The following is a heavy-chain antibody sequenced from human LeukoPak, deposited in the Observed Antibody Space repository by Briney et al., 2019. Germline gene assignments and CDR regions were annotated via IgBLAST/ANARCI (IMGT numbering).Heavy chain of an antibody. J-gene: IGHJ6*04. D-gene: IGHD2-15*01. CDR3: ARDRGEYCSGGSCYSRFSHYYYGMDV. Sequence: SETLSLTCTVPGGSISSYYWSWIRQPPGKGLEWIGYIYYSGSTNYNPSLKSRVTISVDTSKNQFSLKLSSVTAADTAVYYCARDRGEYCSGGSCYSRFSHYYYGMDVWGKGTTVTVSS. V-gene: IGHV4-59*01. CDR2: IYYSGST. CDR1: GGSISSYY.